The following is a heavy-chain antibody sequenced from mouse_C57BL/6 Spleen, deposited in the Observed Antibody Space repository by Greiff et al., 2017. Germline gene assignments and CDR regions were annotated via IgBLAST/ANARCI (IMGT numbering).Heavy chain of an antibody. CDR1: GYTFTSYW. V-gene: IGHV1-64*01. CDR3: ASPLLRYYAMDY. J-gene: IGHJ4*01. Sequence: VHLVASGAELVKPGASVKLSCKASGYTFTSYWMHWVKQRPGQGLEWIGMIHPNSGSTNYNEKFQSKATLTVDKSSSTAYMQLSSLTSEDSAVYYCASPLLRYYAMDYWGQGTSVTVSS. D-gene: IGHD1-1*01. CDR2: IHPNSGST.